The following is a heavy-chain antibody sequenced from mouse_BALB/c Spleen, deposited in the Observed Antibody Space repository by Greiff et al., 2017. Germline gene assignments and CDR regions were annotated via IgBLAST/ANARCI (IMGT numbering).Heavy chain of an antibody. CDR3: ARSFDGYYWFAY. Sequence: VQVVESGAELVKPGASVKLSCKTSGYTFTSYWIQWVKQRPGQGLGWIGEIFPGTGTTYYNEKFKGKATLTIDTSSSTAYMQLSSLTSEDSAVYFCARSFDGYYWFAYWGQGTLVTVSA. CDR1: GYTFTSYW. J-gene: IGHJ3*01. D-gene: IGHD2-3*01. CDR2: IFPGTGTT. V-gene: IGHV1S132*01.